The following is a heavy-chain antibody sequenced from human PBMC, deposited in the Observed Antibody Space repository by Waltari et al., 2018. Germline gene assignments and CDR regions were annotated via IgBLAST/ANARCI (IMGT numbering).Heavy chain of an antibody. CDR2: IYYSGST. D-gene: IGHD2-2*01. J-gene: IGHJ5*02. Sequence: QLQLQESGPGLVKPSETQSLTCTVSGGSISSSSYYWGWIRQPPGRGLEWIGSIYYSGSTYYTPSLKSRVTISVDTSKNQFSLKLSSVSAADTAVYYCARGVRYCSSTSCPGWFDPWGQGTLVTVSS. V-gene: IGHV4-39*07. CDR3: ARGVRYCSSTSCPGWFDP. CDR1: GGSISSSSYY.